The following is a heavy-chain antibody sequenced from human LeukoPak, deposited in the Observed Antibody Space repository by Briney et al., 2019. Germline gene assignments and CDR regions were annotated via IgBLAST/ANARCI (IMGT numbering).Heavy chain of an antibody. CDR2: INPDNGNT. J-gene: IGHJ4*02. CDR3: ATYYCSTTSCYPYFFDY. V-gene: IGHV1-18*01. Sequence: ASLNLTCTASGYPFSRYGINWVRHADAPGLELMWWINPDNGNTKYAQKFQGRVTMTTDTSTSTAHMELRSLRSDDTAVYYCATYYCSTTSCYPYFFDYWGQGTLVTVSS. D-gene: IGHD2-2*01. CDR1: GYPFSRYG.